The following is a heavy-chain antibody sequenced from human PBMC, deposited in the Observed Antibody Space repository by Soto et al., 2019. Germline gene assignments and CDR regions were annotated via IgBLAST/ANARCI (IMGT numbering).Heavy chain of an antibody. CDR1: GYTFTSYG. D-gene: IGHD3-3*01. Sequence: ASVKVSCKASGYTFTSYGISWVRQAPGQGLEWMGWISAYNGNTNYAQKLQGRVTMTTDTSTSTAYMELRSLRSDDTAVYYCARSDFWSGSWPRDDALDIWGQGTMVTVSS. J-gene: IGHJ3*02. V-gene: IGHV1-18*01. CDR3: ARSDFWSGSWPRDDALDI. CDR2: ISAYNGNT.